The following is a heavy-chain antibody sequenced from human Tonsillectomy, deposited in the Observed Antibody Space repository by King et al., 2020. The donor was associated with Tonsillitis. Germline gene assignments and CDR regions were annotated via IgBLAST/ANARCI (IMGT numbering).Heavy chain of an antibody. Sequence: QLVQSGAEVKKPGASVKVSCKASGYTFTSYDINWVRQATGQGLEWMGWMNPNSGNTGYAQKFQGRVTMTRNTSISTAYMELSSLRSEDTAVYYCARTICSSTSCYLYYYYYMDVWGKGTTVTVSS. CDR2: MNPNSGNT. CDR1: GYTFTSYD. J-gene: IGHJ6*03. V-gene: IGHV1-8*01. CDR3: ARTICSSTSCYLYYYYYMDV. D-gene: IGHD2-2*01.